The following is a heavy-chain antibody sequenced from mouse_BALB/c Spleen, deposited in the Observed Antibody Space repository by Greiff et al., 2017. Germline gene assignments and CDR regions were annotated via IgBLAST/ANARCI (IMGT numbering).Heavy chain of an antibody. CDR1: GYTFTSYW. CDR3: TRSGLRLRYFDV. D-gene: IGHD1-2*01. J-gene: IGHJ1*01. V-gene: IGHV1-69*02. Sequence: QVQLQQPGAELVRPGASVKLSCKASGYTFTSYWINWVKQRPGQGLEWIGNIYPSDSYTNYNQKFKDKATLTVDKSSSTAYMQLSSPTSEDSAVYYCTRSGLRLRYFDVWGAGTTVTVSS. CDR2: IYPSDSYT.